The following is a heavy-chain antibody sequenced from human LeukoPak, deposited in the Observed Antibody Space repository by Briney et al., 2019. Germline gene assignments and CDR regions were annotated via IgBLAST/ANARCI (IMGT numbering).Heavy chain of an antibody. CDR1: GYTFTSYA. CDR3: ARKRVSLQYGFDY. V-gene: IGHV1-69*13. J-gene: IGHJ4*02. D-gene: IGHD4-11*01. Sequence: SVKVSCKASGYTFTSYAISWVRQAPGQGLEWMGGIIPIFGTANYAQKFQGRVTITADESTSTAYMELSSLRSEDTAVYYCARKRVSLQYGFDYWGQGTLVTVSS. CDR2: IIPIFGTA.